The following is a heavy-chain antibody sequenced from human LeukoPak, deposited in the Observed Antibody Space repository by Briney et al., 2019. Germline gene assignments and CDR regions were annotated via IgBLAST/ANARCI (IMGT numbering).Heavy chain of an antibody. Sequence: PSETLSLTCSVPGGSISSSYWTWIRQPPGKGLERIGYRYYSGSTTYNPSLKSRVTISVDTSKSQFSLKLISVTAADTAIYYCARVRGDFETDWGQGTLVTVSS. D-gene: IGHD3-16*01. V-gene: IGHV4-59*01. CDR1: GGSISSSY. J-gene: IGHJ1*01. CDR2: RYYSGST. CDR3: ARVRGDFETD.